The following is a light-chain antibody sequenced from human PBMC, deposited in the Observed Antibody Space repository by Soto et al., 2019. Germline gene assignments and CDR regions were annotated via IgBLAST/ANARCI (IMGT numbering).Light chain of an antibody. J-gene: IGLJ3*02. Sequence: QSVLTQPPSVSGSPGQSVTISCTGTSSDVGSYNRVSWYQQPPGTAPKLMIYEVSNRPSGVPDRFSGSKSGNTASLTISGLQAEYEADYYCSSYTSSNTWVFGGGTKLTVL. V-gene: IGLV2-18*02. CDR3: SSYTSSNTWV. CDR1: SSDVGSYNR. CDR2: EVS.